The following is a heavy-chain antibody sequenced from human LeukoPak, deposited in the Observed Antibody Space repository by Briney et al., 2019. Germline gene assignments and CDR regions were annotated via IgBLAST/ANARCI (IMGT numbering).Heavy chain of an antibody. V-gene: IGHV1-18*01. D-gene: IGHD3-10*01. Sequence: GASVKVSCKASGYTFTSYGISWVRQAPGQGLEWMGWISAYNGNTKFGQKFQGRVTMTTDTSTSTAYMDLRSLTSDDTAVYDWASDLGGPTVRPPDFEYWGQGTLVTVSS. J-gene: IGHJ4*02. CDR2: ISAYNGNT. CDR1: GYTFTSYG. CDR3: ASDLGGPTVRPPDFEY.